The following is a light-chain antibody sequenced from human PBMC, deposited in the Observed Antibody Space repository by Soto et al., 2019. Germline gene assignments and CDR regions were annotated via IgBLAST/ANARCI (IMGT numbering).Light chain of an antibody. CDR3: QQYNNWPRT. J-gene: IGKJ1*01. CDR2: GAS. V-gene: IGKV3-15*01. Sequence: DIVMTQSPPTLSVSPGERATLSCRASQSVSSNLVWYQQIPGQAPRLLIYGASTRATGIPARFSGSGSGTEFTLTISSLQSEDFAVYYCQQYNNWPRTFGQGTRVEIK. CDR1: QSVSSN.